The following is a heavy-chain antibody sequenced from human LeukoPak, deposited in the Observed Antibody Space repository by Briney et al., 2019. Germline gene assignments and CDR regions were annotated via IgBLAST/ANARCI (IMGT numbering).Heavy chain of an antibody. CDR3: ARSGPDALYCSGGSCYSIAFDI. J-gene: IGHJ3*02. Sequence: SGPALVKPTQTLTLTCTFSGFSLSTSGMRVSWIRQPPGKALEWLARIDWDDDKFYSTSLKTRLTISKDTSKNQVVLTMTNMDPVDTATYYCARSGPDALYCSGGSCYSIAFDIWGQGTMLTVSS. CDR1: GFSLSTSGMR. D-gene: IGHD2-15*01. CDR2: IDWDDDK. V-gene: IGHV2-70*04.